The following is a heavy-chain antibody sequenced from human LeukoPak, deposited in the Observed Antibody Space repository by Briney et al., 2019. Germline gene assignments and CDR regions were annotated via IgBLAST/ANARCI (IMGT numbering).Heavy chain of an antibody. CDR2: ISYDGSNK. J-gene: IGHJ4*02. D-gene: IGHD3-22*01. CDR3: AREGYYDSSGYGVGY. CDR1: GFTFSSYA. Sequence: GGSLRLSCAASGFTFSSYAMHWVRQAPGKGLEWVAVISYDGSNKYYADSVKGRFTISRDNSKNTLYLQMNSLRAEDTAVYYCAREGYYDSSGYGVGYWGQGTLVTVSS. V-gene: IGHV3-30-3*01.